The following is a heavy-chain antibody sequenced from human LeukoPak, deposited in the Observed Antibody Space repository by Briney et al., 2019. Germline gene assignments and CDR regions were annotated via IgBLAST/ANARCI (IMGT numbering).Heavy chain of an antibody. CDR2: IFPLFETT. Sequence: ASVKVSCKASGGTFNNYAINWVRQAPGQGLEWMGGIFPLFETTNYAQGFKGRVTITADDSTSPAYMELNSLRTEDTAVYYCARGRESHGHYFHFWGQGTLVTVSS. D-gene: IGHD1-26*01. J-gene: IGHJ4*02. V-gene: IGHV1-69*13. CDR3: ARGRESHGHYFHF. CDR1: GGTFNNYA.